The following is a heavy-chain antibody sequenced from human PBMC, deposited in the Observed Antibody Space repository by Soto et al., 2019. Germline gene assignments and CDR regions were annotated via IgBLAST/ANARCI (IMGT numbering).Heavy chain of an antibody. V-gene: IGHV1-18*01. J-gene: IGHJ6*02. Sequence: QVQLVQSGAEVKNPGASVKVSCKASGYTFTRYGIGWARXXXXXXXXWMGWINTYNGNTNYAQNVQGRVTLTTDTXTSTAYMELRXLXSNDTAIYYCAMVDVYVTPSPQDVWGQGTTVIVSS. CDR3: AMVDVYVTPSPQDV. CDR1: GYTFTRYG. D-gene: IGHD3-16*01. CDR2: INTYNGNT.